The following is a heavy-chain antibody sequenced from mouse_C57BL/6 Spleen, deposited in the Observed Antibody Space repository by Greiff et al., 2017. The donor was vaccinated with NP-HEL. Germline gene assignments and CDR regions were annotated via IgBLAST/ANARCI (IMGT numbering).Heavy chain of an antibody. CDR2: IDPSDSYT. D-gene: IGHD2-1*01. V-gene: IGHV1-69*01. CDR3: ARYLYGNYVGYFDV. J-gene: IGHJ1*03. Sequence: VQLQQPGAELVMPGASVKLSCKASGYTFTSYWMHWVKQRPGQGLEWIGEIDPSDSYTNYNQKFKGKSTLTVDKSSSTAYMQLSSLTSEDSAVYYCARYLYGNYVGYFDVWGTGTTVTVSS. CDR1: GYTFTSYW.